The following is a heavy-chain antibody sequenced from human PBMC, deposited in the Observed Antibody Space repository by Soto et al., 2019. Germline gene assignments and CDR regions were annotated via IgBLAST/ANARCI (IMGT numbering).Heavy chain of an antibody. CDR3: ARFSEKFAFDY. J-gene: IGHJ4*02. Sequence: GGSLRLSCAASGFTFSNFGMHWVRQAPGKGLEWVTVIWFDGSNEFYADSVKGRFTISRDISKNTLYLQIRSLRAEDTAMYYCARFSEKFAFDYWGQGTRVTVSS. CDR2: IWFDGSNE. V-gene: IGHV3-33*01. CDR1: GFTFSNFG.